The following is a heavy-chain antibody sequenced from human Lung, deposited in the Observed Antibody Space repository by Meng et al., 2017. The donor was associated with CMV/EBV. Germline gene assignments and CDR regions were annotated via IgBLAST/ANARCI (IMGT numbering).Heavy chain of an antibody. D-gene: IGHD6-13*01. V-gene: IGHV4-61*08. Sequence: LXCNVSGVPINTEENFWTWIRQSPGKGLEWIGLITYSGSTNYNPSLKSRVTISVDTSKNQFSLILSSVTAADTAVYYCARGGRGAAAGQDYWGQGXLVTVSS. J-gene: IGHJ4*02. CDR2: ITYSGST. CDR1: GVPINTEENF. CDR3: ARGGRGAAAGQDY.